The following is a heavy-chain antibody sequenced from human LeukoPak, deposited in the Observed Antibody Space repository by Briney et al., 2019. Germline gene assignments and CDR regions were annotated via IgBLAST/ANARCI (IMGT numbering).Heavy chain of an antibody. D-gene: IGHD3-10*01. CDR1: EFMLGW. J-gene: IGHJ5*02. CDR2: INQDGNAK. V-gene: IGHV3-7*05. CDR3: VRGSSGNVVRGVSWAWFDP. Sequence: GGSLRLSCSVSEFMLGWMGWVRLAPGKGLEWVANINQDGNAKYYVDSVKGRFTISRDNAKNSLYLQMNSLRAEDTALYYCVRGSSGNVVRGVSWAWFDPWGQGTLVTVSS.